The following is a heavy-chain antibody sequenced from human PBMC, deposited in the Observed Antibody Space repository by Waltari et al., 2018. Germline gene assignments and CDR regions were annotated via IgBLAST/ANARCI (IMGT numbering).Heavy chain of an antibody. J-gene: IGHJ4*02. CDR3: AKCRPYDILTGLDY. Sequence: QVQLVESGGGVVQPGRSLRLSCAASGFTFNTYGMHWVRQAPGTGLEWVAVISNDENYNYYADSVKGRFTISIDNSKNTLYLLMNSLRAEDTAVYYCAKCRPYDILTGLDYWGQGTLVTVSS. CDR1: GFTFNTYG. D-gene: IGHD3-9*01. CDR2: ISNDENYN. V-gene: IGHV3-30*18.